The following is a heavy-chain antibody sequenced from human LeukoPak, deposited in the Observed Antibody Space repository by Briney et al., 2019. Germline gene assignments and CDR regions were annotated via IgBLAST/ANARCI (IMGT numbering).Heavy chain of an antibody. J-gene: IGHJ6*02. CDR2: INAGNGNT. D-gene: IGHD3-3*01. CDR1: GYTFTSYA. V-gene: IGHV1-3*01. Sequence: ASVKVSCKASGYTFTSYAMHWVRQAPGQRLEWMGWINAGNGNTKYSQKFQGRVTITRDTSASTAYMELSSLRSEDTAVYYCARDETPHDSSEYGMDVWGQGTTVTVSS. CDR3: ARDETPHDSSEYGMDV.